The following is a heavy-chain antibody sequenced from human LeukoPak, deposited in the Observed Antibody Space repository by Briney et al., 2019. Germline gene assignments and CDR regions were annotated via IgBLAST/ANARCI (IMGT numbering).Heavy chain of an antibody. CDR1: GYTFDDYA. Sequence: GGSLRLFCAASGYTFDDYAMIWVRKATGKGLVWVYGMNWDGGSTGYAESVKGRFTISRDNAKNSLYLQMNSLRAEDTALHHRARVKTPRDILTGSHGGAFDIWGQGTMVIVSS. CDR3: ARVKTPRDILTGSHGGAFDI. V-gene: IGHV3-20*01. CDR2: MNWDGGST. J-gene: IGHJ3*02. D-gene: IGHD3-9*01.